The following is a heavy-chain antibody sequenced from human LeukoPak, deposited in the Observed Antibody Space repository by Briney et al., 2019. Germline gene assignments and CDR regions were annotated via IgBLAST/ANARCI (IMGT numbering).Heavy chain of an antibody. Sequence: ASVKVSCKASGYTFTGYYMHWVRQAPGQGLEWMGWINPNSGGTNYAQKFQGRVTMTRDTSTSTAYMELRSLRSDDTAVYYCARDSTGGFGELSYPHFDYWGQGTLVTVSS. CDR1: GYTFTGYY. J-gene: IGHJ4*02. V-gene: IGHV1-2*02. CDR3: ARDSTGGFGELSYPHFDY. CDR2: INPNSGGT. D-gene: IGHD3-10*01.